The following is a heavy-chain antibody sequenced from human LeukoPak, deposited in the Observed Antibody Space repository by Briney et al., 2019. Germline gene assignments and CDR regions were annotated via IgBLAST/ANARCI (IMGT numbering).Heavy chain of an antibody. Sequence: SQTLSLTCTVSGGSISSGGYYWSWIRQHPGTGLEWIGYIYYSGSTYYNPSLKSRVTISVDTSKNQFSLKLSSVTAADTAVYYCASEISAGYCSGGSCYSGAFDIWGQGTMVTVSS. V-gene: IGHV4-31*03. D-gene: IGHD2-15*01. J-gene: IGHJ3*02. CDR2: IYYSGST. CDR3: ASEISAGYCSGGSCYSGAFDI. CDR1: GGSISSGGYY.